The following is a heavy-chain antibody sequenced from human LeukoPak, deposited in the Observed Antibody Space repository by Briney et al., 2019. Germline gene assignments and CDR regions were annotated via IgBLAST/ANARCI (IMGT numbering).Heavy chain of an antibody. D-gene: IGHD2-21*02. Sequence: GGSLRLSCAASGFTFSTYGMNWVRQAPGKGLEWVSYISRSGGTIYYADSVKGRFTISRDNAKNSLYLQMNSLRAEDTAVYYCASDGDHIVVVTAHFDYWGQGTPVTVSS. V-gene: IGHV3-48*04. CDR1: GFTFSTYG. CDR3: ASDGDHIVVVTAHFDY. CDR2: ISRSGGTI. J-gene: IGHJ4*02.